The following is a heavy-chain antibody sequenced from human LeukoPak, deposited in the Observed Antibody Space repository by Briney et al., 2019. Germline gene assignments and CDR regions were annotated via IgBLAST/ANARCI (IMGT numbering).Heavy chain of an antibody. CDR2: IYYSGST. CDR3: ARSAYYYDSNRGSYFDY. V-gene: IGHV4-59*08. D-gene: IGHD3-22*01. Sequence: SETLSLTCTVSGGSISGYYWSWIRQPPGKGLEWIGYIYYSGSTNYNPSLKSRVTISVDTSKNQFSLKLSSVTAADTAVYYCARSAYYYDSNRGSYFDYWGQGTLVTVSS. CDR1: GGSISGYY. J-gene: IGHJ4*02.